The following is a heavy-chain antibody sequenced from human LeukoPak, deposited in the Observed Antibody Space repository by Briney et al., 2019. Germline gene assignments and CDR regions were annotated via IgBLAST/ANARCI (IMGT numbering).Heavy chain of an antibody. J-gene: IGHJ4*02. CDR2: IKTKTDGATT. D-gene: IGHD5-12*01. Sequence: GGSLTLSCADSGFTFRDVWMTWVRQAPGRGLEWVGRIKTKTDGATTDYAAPVKGRFTILRDDSANMLYLQMTSLRTEDTALYYCTTATELIAATSPDNWGQGTLVTVSS. CDR3: TTATELIAATSPDN. V-gene: IGHV3-15*01. CDR1: GFTFRDVW.